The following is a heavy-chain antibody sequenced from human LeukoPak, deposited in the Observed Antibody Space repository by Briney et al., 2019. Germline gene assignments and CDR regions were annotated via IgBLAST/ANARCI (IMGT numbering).Heavy chain of an antibody. CDR1: GYTFTSYG. CDR2: ISAYNGNT. D-gene: IGHD4-17*01. J-gene: IGHJ4*02. Sequence: ASVKVSCKASGYTFTSYGISWVRQAPGQGLEWMGWISAYNGNTNYAQKFQGRVTMTRDTSISTAYMELSRLRSDDTAVYYCARDSNGAQDYWGQGTLVTVSS. CDR3: ARDSNGAQDY. V-gene: IGHV1-18*01.